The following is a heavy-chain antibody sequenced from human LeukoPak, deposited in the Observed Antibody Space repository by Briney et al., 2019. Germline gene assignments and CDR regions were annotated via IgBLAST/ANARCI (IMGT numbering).Heavy chain of an antibody. J-gene: IGHJ6*02. V-gene: IGHV1-8*01. CDR3: ARDPRIAVAEVYYYYGMDV. D-gene: IGHD6-19*01. CDR2: MNPNSGNT. CDR1: GYTFTSYD. Sequence: GASVKVSCKASGYTFTSYDINWVRQATGQGLEWMGWMNPNSGNTGYAQKFQGRVTMTRNTSISTAYMELSSLRSEDTAVYYCARDPRIAVAEVYYYYGMDVWGQGTTVTVSS.